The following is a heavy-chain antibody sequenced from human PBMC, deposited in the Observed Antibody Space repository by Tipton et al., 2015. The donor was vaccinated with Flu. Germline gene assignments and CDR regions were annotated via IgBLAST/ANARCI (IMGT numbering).Heavy chain of an antibody. CDR3: ARDFGDLNRFDP. V-gene: IGHV4-61*09. Sequence: TLSLTCTVSGGSISSSSYYWTWIRQPAGKGLEWIGQIYTSGSTKYNPSLKSRVTMSLDTSKNQFSLKMSSVTAADTAMYYCARDFGDLNRFDPWGQGTLVTVSS. J-gene: IGHJ5*02. D-gene: IGHD4-17*01. CDR2: IYTSGST. CDR1: GGSISSSSYY.